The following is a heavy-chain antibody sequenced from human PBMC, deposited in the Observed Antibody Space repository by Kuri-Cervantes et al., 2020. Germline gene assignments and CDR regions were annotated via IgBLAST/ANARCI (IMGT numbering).Heavy chain of an antibody. J-gene: IGHJ4*02. D-gene: IGHD4-17*01. Sequence: GESLKISCAASGFTFSSYAMHWVRQAPGKGLEWVAVISYDGSNKYYADSVKGRLTISRDNSKNTLYLQMNSLRAEDTAVYYCARGDGDYFSFDYWGQGTLVTVSS. CDR2: ISYDGSNK. CDR3: ARGDGDYFSFDY. V-gene: IGHV3-30-3*01. CDR1: GFTFSSYA.